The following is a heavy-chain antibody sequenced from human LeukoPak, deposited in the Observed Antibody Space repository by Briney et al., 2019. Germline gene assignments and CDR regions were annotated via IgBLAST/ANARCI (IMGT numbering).Heavy chain of an antibody. CDR1: GGSISSGDYY. CDR3: ARVRYPGGFDY. Sequence: SETLSLTCTVSGGSISSGDYYWSWIRQPPGKGLEWIGYIYYSGSACYNPSLKSRVTISVDKSKNQFSLKLSSVTAADTAVYYCARVRYPGGFDYWGQGTLVTVSS. CDR2: IYYSGSA. J-gene: IGHJ4*02. V-gene: IGHV4-30-4*01. D-gene: IGHD1-1*01.